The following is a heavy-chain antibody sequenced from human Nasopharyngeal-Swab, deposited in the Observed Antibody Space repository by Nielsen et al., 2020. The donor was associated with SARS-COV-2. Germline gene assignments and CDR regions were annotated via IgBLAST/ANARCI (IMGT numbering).Heavy chain of an antibody. CDR2: ITSGGRTQ. J-gene: IGHJ4*02. V-gene: IGHV3-30*04. CDR3: AKESSTYYYDN. D-gene: IGHD2-2*01. CDR1: GFTGSTYA. Sequence: GGSLRLSCAASGFTGSTYAMHWVRQAPGKGLEWVGIITSGGRTQVYADSVEGRFTISRDDPENTLYLQMNSLRPEDTAVYYCAKESSTYYYDNWGQGTLVTVSS.